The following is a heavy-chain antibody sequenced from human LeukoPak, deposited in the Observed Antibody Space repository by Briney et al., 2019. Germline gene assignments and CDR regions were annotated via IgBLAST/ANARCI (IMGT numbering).Heavy chain of an antibody. CDR3: ARDLSASWYSLAY. D-gene: IGHD6-13*01. Sequence: GGSLRLSCVASALSIDDYGMSWVRQAPGKGLEWISGIDWCGGAISYSDSVKGRFTISRDNTKNSLYLQMTSLRVDDTAVYYCARDLSASWYSLAYWGQGTLVTVSS. CDR1: ALSIDDYG. CDR2: IDWCGGAI. J-gene: IGHJ4*02. V-gene: IGHV3-20*04.